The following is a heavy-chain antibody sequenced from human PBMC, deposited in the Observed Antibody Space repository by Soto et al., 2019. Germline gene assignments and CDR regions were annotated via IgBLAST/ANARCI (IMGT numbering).Heavy chain of an antibody. CDR2: ISSSSSYI. Sequence: GGSLRLSCAASGFTFSSYSMNWVRQAPGKGLEWVSSISSSSSYIYYADSVKGRFTISRDNAKNSLYLQMNSLRAEDTAVYYCARDPYSGSYSRSSWGQGTLVTVSS. J-gene: IGHJ4*02. CDR1: GFTFSSYS. CDR3: ARDPYSGSYSRSS. D-gene: IGHD1-26*01. V-gene: IGHV3-21*01.